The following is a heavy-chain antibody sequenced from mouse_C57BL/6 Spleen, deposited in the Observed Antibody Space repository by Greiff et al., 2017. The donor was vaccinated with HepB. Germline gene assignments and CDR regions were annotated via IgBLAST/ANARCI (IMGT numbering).Heavy chain of an antibody. CDR3: DRLLRSPSNGDEDYAMDY. CDR1: GFSLTSYG. V-gene: IGHV2-2*01. Sequence: VKLQESGPGLVQPSQSLSITCTVSGFSLTSYGVHWVRQSPGKGLEWLGVIWSGGSTDYNAAFISRLSISKDNSKSQVFFKMNSLQADDTAIYYVDRLLRSPSNGDEDYAMDYWGQGTSVTVSS. CDR2: IWSGGST. D-gene: IGHD1-1*01. J-gene: IGHJ4*01.